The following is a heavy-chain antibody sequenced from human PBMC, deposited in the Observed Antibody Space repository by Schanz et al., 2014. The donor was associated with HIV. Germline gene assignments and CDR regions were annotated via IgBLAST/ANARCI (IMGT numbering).Heavy chain of an antibody. CDR2: ISWNSGSI. D-gene: IGHD4-17*01. J-gene: IGHJ4*02. CDR1: GFIFNDFA. Sequence: EVQLVESGGGLLQPGRSLRLSCAASGFIFNDFAMHWVRQAPGKGLEWVSTISWNSGSIAYADSVKGRFTISRDNAKNSLYLQMNSLRAEDTAVYYCASPTSDDYGDFGGYWGQGTLVTVSS. CDR3: ASPTSDDYGDFGGY. V-gene: IGHV3-9*01.